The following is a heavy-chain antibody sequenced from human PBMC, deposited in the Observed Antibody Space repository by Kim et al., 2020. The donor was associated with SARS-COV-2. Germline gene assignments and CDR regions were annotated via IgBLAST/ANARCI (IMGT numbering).Heavy chain of an antibody. CDR3: AKVSRVSSSTDY. Sequence: YVADSGKGRFTISRNNSKNTLYLQMNSLRAEDTAVYYCAKVSRVSSSTDYWGQGTLVTVSS. D-gene: IGHD6-6*01. J-gene: IGHJ4*02. V-gene: IGHV3-23*01.